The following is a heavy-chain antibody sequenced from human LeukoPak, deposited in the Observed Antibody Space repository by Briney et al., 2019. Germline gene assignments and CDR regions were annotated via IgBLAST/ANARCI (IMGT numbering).Heavy chain of an antibody. D-gene: IGHD3-10*01. J-gene: IGHJ6*02. Sequence: PGGSLRLSCAASGFTFRDHYMTWLRQAPGKGLEWIAHMSIVANYTNYADSVKGRFTISRDNAKNSLYLQITSLRVEDTAVYYCARPMVPGVVEYLGLDVWGPGTTVIVSS. CDR3: ARPMVPGVVEYLGLDV. V-gene: IGHV3-11*03. CDR1: GFTFRDHY. CDR2: MSIVANYT.